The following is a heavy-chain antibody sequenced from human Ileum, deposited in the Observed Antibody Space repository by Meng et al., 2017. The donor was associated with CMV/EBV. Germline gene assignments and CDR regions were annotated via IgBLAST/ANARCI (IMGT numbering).Heavy chain of an antibody. CDR2: IKQNGRET. Sequence: GEALKISWAASGFTFSNYWMTWVRQAPGKGLEGVANIKQNGRETSYADAVKCRFTISRDDAKNSVFLQMNSLRPEDTAVYYCARDPFQAQLLDDFLDSWGQGTLVTVSS. D-gene: IGHD3-3*01. J-gene: IGHJ4*02. V-gene: IGHV3-7*03. CDR1: GFTFSNYW. CDR3: ARDPFQAQLLDDFLDS.